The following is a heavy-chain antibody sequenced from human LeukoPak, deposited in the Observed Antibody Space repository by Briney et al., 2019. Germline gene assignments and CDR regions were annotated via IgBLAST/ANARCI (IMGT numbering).Heavy chain of an antibody. CDR1: GGSISSYY. J-gene: IGHJ4*02. Sequence: KSSETLSLTCTVSGGSISSYYWSWIRQPAGKGLEWIGRIYSAEGSIYNPSLKSRLSMSIDTSKSQFSLTLSSVTVADTAVYYCTRVGYGGYGVLDYWGQGILVTVSS. D-gene: IGHD5-12*01. CDR2: IYSAEGS. V-gene: IGHV4-4*07. CDR3: TRVGYGGYGVLDY.